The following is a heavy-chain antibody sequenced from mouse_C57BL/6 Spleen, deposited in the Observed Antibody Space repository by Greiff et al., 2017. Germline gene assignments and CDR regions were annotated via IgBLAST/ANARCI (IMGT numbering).Heavy chain of an antibody. Sequence: VMLVESGPELVKPGASVKISCKASGYAFSSSWMNWVKQRPGKGLEWIGRIYPGDGDTNYNGKFKGKATLTADKSSSTAYMQLSSLTSEDSAVYFCAREDTTVVAPFDYWGQGTTLTVSS. V-gene: IGHV1-82*01. CDR2: IYPGDGDT. J-gene: IGHJ2*01. D-gene: IGHD1-1*01. CDR1: GYAFSSSW. CDR3: AREDTTVVAPFDY.